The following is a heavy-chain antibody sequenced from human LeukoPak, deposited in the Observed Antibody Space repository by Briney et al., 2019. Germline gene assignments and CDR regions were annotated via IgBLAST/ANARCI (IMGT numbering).Heavy chain of an antibody. J-gene: IGHJ6*02. V-gene: IGHV4-59*01. CDR3: VRVAYGSGSQTFYYYGMDV. Sequence: SETLSLTCTVSGASISSYYWSWIRQPPGKGLEWIGYIYHTGSANSNASLKSRVTISVDTSKNQFSLKLRSVTAADTAVYYCVRVAYGSGSQTFYYYGMDVWGQGTTVTVSS. CDR2: IYHTGSA. D-gene: IGHD3-10*01. CDR1: GASISSYY.